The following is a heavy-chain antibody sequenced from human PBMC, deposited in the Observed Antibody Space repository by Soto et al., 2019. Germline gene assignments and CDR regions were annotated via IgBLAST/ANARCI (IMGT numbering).Heavy chain of an antibody. Sequence: GGSLRLSCAASGFIFNSYGMSWVRQAPGMGLEWVSTISGSGGFIYYADSVKGRFTISRDNSKHTLHLQMNSLRAEDTAVYYCAKDFIYDSDGYYYVSALDFWGQGTMVTVSS. CDR3: AKDFIYDSDGYYYVSALDF. CDR2: ISGSGGFI. J-gene: IGHJ3*01. CDR1: GFIFNSYG. D-gene: IGHD3-22*01. V-gene: IGHV3-23*01.